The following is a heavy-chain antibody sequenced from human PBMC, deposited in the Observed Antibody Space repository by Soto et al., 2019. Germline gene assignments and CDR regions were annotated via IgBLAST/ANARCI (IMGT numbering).Heavy chain of an antibody. Sequence: ASVQVSCKASGGTFSNYAFNWVRQAPGQGLEWMGGIIPVIDTADYTQKLQGRVTISADESTSTVYLDLSSLRAEDSAVYYWATSDKTSTCEDFQ. CDR3: ATSDKTSTCEDFQ. V-gene: IGHV1-69*13. CDR2: IIPVIDTA. CDR1: GGTFSNYA. J-gene: IGHJ1*01. D-gene: IGHD2-15*01.